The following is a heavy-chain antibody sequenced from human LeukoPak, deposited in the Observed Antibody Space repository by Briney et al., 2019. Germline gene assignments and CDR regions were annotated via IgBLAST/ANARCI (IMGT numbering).Heavy chain of an antibody. J-gene: IGHJ6*03. CDR3: ARKVGWRRTVGNYYMDV. CDR2: INHSGST. V-gene: IGHV4-34*01. CDR1: GGSFSGYY. Sequence: SETLSLTCAVYGGSFSGYYWSWIRQPPGKGLEWIGDINHSGSTNYNPSLKSRVSISLDTSKNQFSLKLSSVTAADTAVYYCARKVGWRRTVGNYYMDVWGKGTTVTVSS. D-gene: IGHD5-24*01.